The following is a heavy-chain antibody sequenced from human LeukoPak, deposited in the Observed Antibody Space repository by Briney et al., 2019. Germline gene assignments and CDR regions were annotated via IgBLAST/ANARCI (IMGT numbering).Heavy chain of an antibody. D-gene: IGHD1-26*01. V-gene: IGHV4-34*01. Sequence: SETLSLTCAVYGGSFSGYCWSWIRQPPGKGLEWIGEINHSGSTNYNPSLKSRVTISVDTSKNQFSLKLSSVTAADTAVYYCARSWELDYWGQGTLVTVSS. CDR3: ARSWELDY. CDR2: INHSGST. J-gene: IGHJ4*02. CDR1: GGSFSGYC.